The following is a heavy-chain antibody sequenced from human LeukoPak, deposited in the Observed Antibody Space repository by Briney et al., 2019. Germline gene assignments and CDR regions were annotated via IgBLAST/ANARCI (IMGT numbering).Heavy chain of an antibody. J-gene: IGHJ4*02. D-gene: IGHD3-3*01. CDR3: ARHQKVTIFGVVTPNY. Sequence: SETLSLTCTVSGGSISSSSYYWGWIRQPPGKGLEWIGSIYYSGSTYYNPSLKSRVTISVDASKNQFSLKLSSVTAADTAVYYCARHQKVTIFGVVTPNYWGQGTLVTVSS. CDR1: GGSISSSSYY. CDR2: IYYSGST. V-gene: IGHV4-39*01.